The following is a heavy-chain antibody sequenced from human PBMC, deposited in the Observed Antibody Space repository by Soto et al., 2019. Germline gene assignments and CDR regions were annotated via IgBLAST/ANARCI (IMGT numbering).Heavy chain of an antibody. CDR2: ISGSGATI. V-gene: IGHV3-11*01. D-gene: IGHD3-22*01. CDR3: ARSLGDYYDSSGRYFYYYGLDV. Sequence: GGSLRLSCAASGFTFSDYYMSWIRQAPGKGLEWVSYISGSGATIYYADSVKGRFTISRDNAKNSLYLQMNSLRAEDTAVYYCARSLGDYYDSSGRYFYYYGLDVWGQGTTVTVSS. J-gene: IGHJ6*02. CDR1: GFTFSDYY.